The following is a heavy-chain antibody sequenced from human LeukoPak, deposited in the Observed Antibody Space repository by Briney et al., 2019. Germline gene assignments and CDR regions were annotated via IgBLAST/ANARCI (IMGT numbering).Heavy chain of an antibody. Sequence: PGGSLRLSCAASGFTFSSYAMSWVRQAPGKGLEWVSAISGSGGSTYYADSVKGRFTIYRDDSKNTLYLQMNSLRAEDTAVYYCAKDGDYGDFHDAFDIWGQGTMVTVSS. CDR1: GFTFSSYA. J-gene: IGHJ3*02. CDR2: ISGSGGST. V-gene: IGHV3-23*01. D-gene: IGHD4-17*01. CDR3: AKDGDYGDFHDAFDI.